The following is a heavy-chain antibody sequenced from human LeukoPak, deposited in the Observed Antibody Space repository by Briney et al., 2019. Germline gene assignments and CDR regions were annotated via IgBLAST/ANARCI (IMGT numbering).Heavy chain of an antibody. D-gene: IGHD7-27*01. CDR1: GYTFTTHD. Sequence: ASVKVTCKASGYTFTTHDINWVRQATGQGLEWLGWMSPNSGDTGYAQKFQGRVTMTSDSSISTAYMELSSLRSEDTAIYYCVRTPPNWGFDYWGQGTLVAVSS. V-gene: IGHV1-8*01. J-gene: IGHJ4*02. CDR3: VRTPPNWGFDY. CDR2: MSPNSGDT.